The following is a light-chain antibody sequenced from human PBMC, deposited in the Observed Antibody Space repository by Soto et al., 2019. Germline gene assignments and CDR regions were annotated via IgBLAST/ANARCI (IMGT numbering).Light chain of an antibody. J-gene: IGLJ2*01. Sequence: QSVLTQPASVSGSPGQSITISCTGTSTDVGGYNYVSWYQQHPGKAPKLMIYEVTNRPSGVSNRFSGSKSGNTASLTISGLQAEDEADYYCTSYRSSSTPVVFGGGTQLTVL. CDR2: EVT. CDR1: STDVGGYNY. CDR3: TSYRSSSTPVV. V-gene: IGLV2-14*01.